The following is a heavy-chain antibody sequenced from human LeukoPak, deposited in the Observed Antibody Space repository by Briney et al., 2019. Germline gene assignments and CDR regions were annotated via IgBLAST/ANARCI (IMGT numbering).Heavy chain of an antibody. CDR3: ARRDYYYDMFGSIDY. J-gene: IGHJ4*02. V-gene: IGHV4-38-2*01. CDR2: IYHSGST. CDR1: GYSISSGYY. D-gene: IGHD3-22*01. Sequence: SETLSLTCAVSGYSISSGYYWGWIRQPPGKGLEWIGSIYHSGSTYYNPSLKSRVTISVDTSKNQFSLKLSSVTAADTAVYYSARRDYYYDMFGSIDYWGQGTLVTVSS.